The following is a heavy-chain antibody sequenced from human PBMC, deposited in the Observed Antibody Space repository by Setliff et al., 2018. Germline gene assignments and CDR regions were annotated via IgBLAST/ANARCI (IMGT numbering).Heavy chain of an antibody. J-gene: IGHJ4*02. CDR2: INHSGST. CDR3: ARGYGYSSGWYRVYFDY. Sequence: SETLSLTCAVYGGSFSGYYWSWIRQPPGKGLEWIGEINHSGSTNYNPSLKSRVTISVDTSKNQFSPKLSSVTAADTAVYYCARGYGYSSGWYRVYFDYWGQGTLVTVSS. D-gene: IGHD6-19*01. V-gene: IGHV4-34*01. CDR1: GGSFSGYY.